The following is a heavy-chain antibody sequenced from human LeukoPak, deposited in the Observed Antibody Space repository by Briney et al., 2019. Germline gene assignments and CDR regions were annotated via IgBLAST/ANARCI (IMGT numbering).Heavy chain of an antibody. J-gene: IGHJ6*04. CDR2: INHSGST. Sequence: SETLSLTCAVYGGSFSGYYRSWIRQPPGKGLEWIGEINHSGSTNYNPSLKSRVTISVDTSKNQFSLKLSPVTAADTAVYYCARGWIVVVPAAMNYYYGMDVWGKGTTVTVSS. CDR1: GGSFSGYY. V-gene: IGHV4-34*01. D-gene: IGHD2-2*01. CDR3: ARGWIVVVPAAMNYYYGMDV.